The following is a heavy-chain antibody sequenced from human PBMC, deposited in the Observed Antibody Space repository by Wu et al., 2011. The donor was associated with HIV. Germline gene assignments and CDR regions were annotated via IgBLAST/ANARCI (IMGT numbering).Heavy chain of an antibody. CDR2: IIPNSGTT. Sequence: QVLLVQSGAEVKKPGSSLKVSCKASGDSLTKYAFSWVRQAPGQGLEWMGGIIPNSGTTNYARKFQGRFTVIADTSTTTVHMELRSLRSEDTAVYYCARGREGSGHAEYFQHWGQGTLVTVSS. CDR1: GDSLTKYA. J-gene: IGHJ1*01. V-gene: IGHV1-69*14. D-gene: IGHD2-15*01. CDR3: ARGREGSGHAEYFQH.